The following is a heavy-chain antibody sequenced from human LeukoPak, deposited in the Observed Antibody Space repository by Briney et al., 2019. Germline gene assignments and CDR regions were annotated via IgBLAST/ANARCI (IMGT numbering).Heavy chain of an antibody. J-gene: IGHJ4*02. V-gene: IGHV3-30*04. D-gene: IGHD7-27*01. CDR3: ARDSWGFDF. CDR1: GFTFSNFA. CDR2: MSYDGSNK. Sequence: GGSLRLSRAASGFTFSNFAMHWVRQAPGKGLEWVAMMSYDGSNKYTDSVKGRFTISRDNSKNMVDLYMSNLKIEDTAVYYCARDSWGFDFWGQGTLVTASS.